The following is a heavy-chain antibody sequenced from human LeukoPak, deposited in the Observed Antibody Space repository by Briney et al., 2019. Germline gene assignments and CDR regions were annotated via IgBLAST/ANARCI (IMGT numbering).Heavy chain of an antibody. Sequence: GESLKISCKGSGYSFTSYWIGWVRQMPGKGLEWMGIIYPGDSDTRYSPSFQGQVTISADKSISTAYLQWSSLKASDTAMHYCARRELTSYDAFDIWGQGTMVTVSS. V-gene: IGHV5-51*01. J-gene: IGHJ3*02. CDR2: IYPGDSDT. CDR1: GYSFTSYW. D-gene: IGHD1-26*01. CDR3: ARRELTSYDAFDI.